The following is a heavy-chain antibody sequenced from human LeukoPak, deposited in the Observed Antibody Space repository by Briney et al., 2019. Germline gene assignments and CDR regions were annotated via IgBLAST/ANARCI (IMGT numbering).Heavy chain of an antibody. J-gene: IGHJ6*03. V-gene: IGHV4-59*01. Sequence: SETLTLTCTVSGGSISSYYWSWIRQTPGKGLEWIGYVYYSGSTNYNPSLKSRVTISVDTSKNQFSLKLRSVTAADTAVYYCARAGYGSGSYTAGFYYYMDVWGKGTTVTVSS. CDR1: GGSISSYY. CDR2: VYYSGST. D-gene: IGHD3-10*01. CDR3: ARAGYGSGSYTAGFYYYMDV.